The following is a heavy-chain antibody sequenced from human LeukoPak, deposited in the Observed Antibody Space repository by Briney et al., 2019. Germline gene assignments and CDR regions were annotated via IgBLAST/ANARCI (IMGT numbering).Heavy chain of an antibody. D-gene: IGHD3-3*01. CDR3: AKPMTYDFWSGYYSNGMDV. CDR2: LWYDGSNK. V-gene: IGHV3-33*06. J-gene: IGHJ6*02. Sequence: PGRSLRLSCAASGFTFSNYAMDWVRQVPGKGLEWVAVLWYDGSNKYYADSVKGRFTISRDNSKNTLYLQMDSLRAEDTAVYYCAKPMTYDFWSGYYSNGMDVWGQGTTVTVSS. CDR1: GFTFSNYA.